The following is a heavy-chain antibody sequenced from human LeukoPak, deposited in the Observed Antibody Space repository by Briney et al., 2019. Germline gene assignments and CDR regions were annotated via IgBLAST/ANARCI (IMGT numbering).Heavy chain of an antibody. J-gene: IGHJ4*02. Sequence: QPWGSLRLSCAASGFTFSSFGMHWVRQAPGKALEWVAVIWYDGSNKYYADSVKGRFTISRDNSKNTLSLQMNSLRAEDTAVYYCAKDTAGSSSWANYWGQGALVTVSS. V-gene: IGHV3-33*06. CDR1: GFTFSSFG. CDR3: AKDTAGSSSWANY. CDR2: IWYDGSNK. D-gene: IGHD6-13*01.